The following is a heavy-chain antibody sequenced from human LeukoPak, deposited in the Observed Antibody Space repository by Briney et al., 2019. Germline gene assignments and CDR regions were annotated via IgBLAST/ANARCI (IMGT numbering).Heavy chain of an antibody. CDR1: GDSINNDTYY. D-gene: IGHD4-17*01. CDR2: MYVSGSS. J-gene: IGHJ4*02. V-gene: IGHV4-61*02. CDR3: AREGAYMTTVTHFDY. Sequence: PSETLSLTCIVSGDSINNDTYYWSWIRQPAGKGLEWIGRMYVSGSSNYNPALKSRVSISVDKSKNQFSLKLSSVTAADTAVYYCAREGAYMTTVTHFDYWGQGTLVTVSS.